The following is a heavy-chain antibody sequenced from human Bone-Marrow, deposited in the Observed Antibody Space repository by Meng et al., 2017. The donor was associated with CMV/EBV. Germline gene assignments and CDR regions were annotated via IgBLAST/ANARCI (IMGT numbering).Heavy chain of an antibody. CDR1: GFTFSSYA. V-gene: IGHV3-23*01. J-gene: IGHJ6*02. CDR3: AKKSGEYYYYGMDV. D-gene: IGHD2-15*01. CDR2: ISGSGGST. Sequence: GESLKISCAASGFTFSSYAMSWVRQAPGKGLEWVSAISGSGGSTYYADSVKGRFTISRDNSKNTLYLQMNSLRAEDTAVYYCAKKSGEYYYYGMDVWGQGPTVTVSS.